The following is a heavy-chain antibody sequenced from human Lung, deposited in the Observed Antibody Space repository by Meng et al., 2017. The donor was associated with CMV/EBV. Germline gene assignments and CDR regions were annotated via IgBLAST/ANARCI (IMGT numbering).Heavy chain of an antibody. CDR2: IHDTGSS. Sequence: SETLSLTCTLSDYSISSGFYWGCVRQHPGKGLEWIGSIHDTGSSYYNPSLKSRVTLSVDTSKNQFSLKVTSVTAADTAVYYCARGSFGVVDYWGQGTLVTVSS. CDR1: DYSISSGFY. D-gene: IGHD3-3*01. V-gene: IGHV4-38-2*02. CDR3: ARGSFGVVDY. J-gene: IGHJ4*02.